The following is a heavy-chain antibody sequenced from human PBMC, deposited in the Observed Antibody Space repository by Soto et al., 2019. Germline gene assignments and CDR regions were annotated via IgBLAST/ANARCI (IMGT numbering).Heavy chain of an antibody. Sequence: SETLSLTCTVSGGSISSSSYYWSWIRQPPGKGLEWIGYIYYSGSTNYNPSLKSRVTISVDTSKNQFSLKLSSVTAADTAVYYCALNGGYDFTWSWFYPWGQGTLVPVSS. CDR1: GGSISSSSYY. CDR2: IYYSGST. V-gene: IGHV4-61*01. D-gene: IGHD5-12*01. J-gene: IGHJ5*02. CDR3: ALNGGYDFTWSWFYP.